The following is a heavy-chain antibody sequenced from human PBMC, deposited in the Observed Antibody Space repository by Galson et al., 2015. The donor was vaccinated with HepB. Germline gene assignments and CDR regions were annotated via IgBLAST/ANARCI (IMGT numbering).Heavy chain of an antibody. CDR2: INPDSGGT. Sequence: SVKVSCKASGYTFTGYYIHWVRQAPGQGLEWMGWINPDSGGTTYAQKFQGWVTMSRDTSITTAYMELSRLTSDDTAVYYCARGVGSGGDITSCYFYWGQGTLVTVSS. CDR1: GYTFTGYY. J-gene: IGHJ4*02. V-gene: IGHV1-2*04. CDR3: ARGVGSGGDITSCYFY. D-gene: IGHD2-2*01.